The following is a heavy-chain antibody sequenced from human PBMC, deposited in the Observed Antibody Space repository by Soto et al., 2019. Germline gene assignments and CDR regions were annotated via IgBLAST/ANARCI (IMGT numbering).Heavy chain of an antibody. CDR2: MSPSTGNT. J-gene: IGHJ4*02. V-gene: IGHV1-8*01. CDR1: GYTFIAYD. CDR3: VALAR. Sequence: QVQLVQSGAEVKKPGASVKVSCRTSGYTFIAYDINWVRQATGQGLEWMGFMSPSTGNTGYAQKFQGRVAITRDTSTSRAYMELSGLRSEDTAVYYCVALARWGQGTLVTVSS.